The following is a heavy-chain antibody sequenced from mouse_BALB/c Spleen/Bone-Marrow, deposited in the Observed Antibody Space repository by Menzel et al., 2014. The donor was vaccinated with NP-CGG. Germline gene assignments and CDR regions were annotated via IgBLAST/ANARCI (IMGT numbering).Heavy chain of an antibody. CDR3: ARGAYYYGSSYDAMDY. V-gene: IGHV5-17*02. CDR2: ISSGSSTI. J-gene: IGHJ4*01. D-gene: IGHD1-1*01. Sequence: EVKLMESGGGLVQPGGSRKLSCAASGFTFSSFGMHWVRQAPEKGLEWVAYISSGSSTIYYADTVKGRFTIPRDNPKNTLFLQMTSLRSEDTAMYYCARGAYYYGSSYDAMDYWGQGASVTVSS. CDR1: GFTFSSFG.